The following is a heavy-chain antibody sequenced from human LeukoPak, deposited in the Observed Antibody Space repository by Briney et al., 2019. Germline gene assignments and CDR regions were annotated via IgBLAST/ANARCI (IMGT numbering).Heavy chain of an antibody. CDR1: GFTFTTYW. V-gene: IGHV3-7*01. CDR3: TRYSGYPGDY. J-gene: IGHJ4*02. D-gene: IGHD5-12*01. Sequence: SGGSLRLSCAASGFTFTTYWMSWVRQTPGTGLEWLANIKQDGSEKYYVDSVEGRFTVSRDNAKNSLYLQMNSLRVEDTGVYYCTRYSGYPGDYWGQGTLVTVSS. CDR2: IKQDGSEK.